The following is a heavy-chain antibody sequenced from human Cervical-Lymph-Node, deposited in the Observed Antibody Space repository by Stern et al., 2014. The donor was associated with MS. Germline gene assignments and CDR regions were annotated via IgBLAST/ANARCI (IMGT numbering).Heavy chain of an antibody. CDR3: ARPEYCSGGSCYSLDAFDI. J-gene: IGHJ3*02. V-gene: IGHV1-69*01. CDR2: IIPIFGTA. CDR1: GGTFSSYA. Sequence: QMQLVQSGAEVKKPGSSVKVSCKASGGTFSSYAISWVRQAPGQGLEWMGGIIPIFGTANYAQKFQGRVTITADESTSTAYMELSSLRSEDTAVYYCARPEYCSGGSCYSLDAFDIWGQGTMVTVSS. D-gene: IGHD2-15*01.